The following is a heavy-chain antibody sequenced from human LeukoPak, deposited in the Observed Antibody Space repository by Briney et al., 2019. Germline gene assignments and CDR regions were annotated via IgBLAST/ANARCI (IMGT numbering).Heavy chain of an antibody. D-gene: IGHD5-18*01. V-gene: IGHV1-2*02. J-gene: IGHJ4*02. Sequence: ASVKVSCKASGYTFTGYYMHWVRQAPGQGLEWMGWINPNSGGTNYAQKFQGRVTMTRDSSISTAYMELSRLRSDDTAVYYCASGYSYGYKILDYWGQGTLVTVSS. CDR2: INPNSGGT. CDR3: ASGYSYGYKILDY. CDR1: GYTFTGYY.